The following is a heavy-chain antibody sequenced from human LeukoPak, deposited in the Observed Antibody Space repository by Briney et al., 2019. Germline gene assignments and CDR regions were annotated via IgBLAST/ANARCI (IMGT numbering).Heavy chain of an antibody. CDR1: GFTFSSYW. D-gene: IGHD2-2*01. V-gene: IGHV3-7*01. J-gene: IGHJ5*02. CDR3: ARGGKLEPTAMPT. CDR2: IKQDGSEK. Sequence: GGSLRLSCAASGFTFSSYWMSWVRQAPGKGLEWVANIKQDGSEKYYVDSVKGRFTISRDNAKNMLYLQINSLRVEDTAIYYCARGGKLEPTAMPTWGQGSLVVVSS.